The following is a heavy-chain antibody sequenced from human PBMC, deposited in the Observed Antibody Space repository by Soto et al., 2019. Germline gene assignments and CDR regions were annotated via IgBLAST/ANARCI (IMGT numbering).Heavy chain of an antibody. CDR3: ITDGPIYHSHSSGYPPRY. CDR2: IKSKTDGGTT. V-gene: IGHV3-15*01. D-gene: IGHD3-22*01. CDR1: AGTLSSYG. J-gene: IGHJ4*02. Sequence: AAAGTLSSYGVHLLRQTKGKGLEWVGRIKSKTDGGTTDYAAPVKGRFTISRDDSKNTLYLQMNSLKTEDTVVYYCITDGPIYHSHSSGYPPRYCGQGTLV.